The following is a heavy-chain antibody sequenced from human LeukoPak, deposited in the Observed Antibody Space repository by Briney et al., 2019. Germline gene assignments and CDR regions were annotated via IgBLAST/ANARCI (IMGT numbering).Heavy chain of an antibody. D-gene: IGHD1-20*01. CDR2: ISGSGGST. CDR3: AKDYRRGITGTTNYFDY. J-gene: IGHJ4*02. Sequence: PGGSLRLSCAASGFTFSSYAMSWVRQAPGKGLEWVSAISGSGGSTYYADSVKGRFTISRDNSKNTLYLQMNSLRAEDTAVYYCAKDYRRGITGTTNYFDYWGQGTLVTVSS. CDR1: GFTFSSYA. V-gene: IGHV3-23*01.